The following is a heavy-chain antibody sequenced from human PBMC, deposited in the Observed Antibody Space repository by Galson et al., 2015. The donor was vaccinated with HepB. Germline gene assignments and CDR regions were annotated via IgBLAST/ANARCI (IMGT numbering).Heavy chain of an antibody. CDR3: ARVRFVAGEYWFFDL. Sequence: CAISGDSVTSNSAVWNWIRQSPSRGLEWLGRTYFRAKWHTDYEISVKSRININADISQNQFSLQLSSVTSDDTAVYYCARVRFVAGEYWFFDLWGRGTLVTVSS. J-gene: IGHJ2*01. CDR1: GDSVTSNSAV. CDR2: TYFRAKWHT. D-gene: IGHD6-19*01. V-gene: IGHV6-1*01.